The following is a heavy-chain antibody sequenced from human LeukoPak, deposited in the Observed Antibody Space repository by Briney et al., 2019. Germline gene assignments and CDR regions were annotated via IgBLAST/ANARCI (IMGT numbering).Heavy chain of an antibody. D-gene: IGHD2/OR15-2a*01. CDR3: ARTLYGAMGTHYFYGMDV. CDR2: MNPNSGNT. J-gene: IGHJ6*02. V-gene: IGHV1-8*01. CDR1: GYTFTSYD. Sequence: GASVKVSCKVYGYTFTSYDINWVRQATGQGLEWMGWMNPNSGNTGYEQKFQGRVTMTTNTSISTAYMELSSLRSEDTAVYYCARTLYGAMGTHYFYGMDVWGQGTTVTVSS.